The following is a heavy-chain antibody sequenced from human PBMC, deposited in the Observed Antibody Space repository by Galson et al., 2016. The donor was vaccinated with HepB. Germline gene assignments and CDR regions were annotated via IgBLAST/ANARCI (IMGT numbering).Heavy chain of an antibody. D-gene: IGHD3-22*01. CDR2: IYYSGST. Sequence: TLSLTCTVSGGSISSGGYYWSWIRQHPGKGLEWIGYIYYSGSTYYNPSLKSRVTMSVDTSQKQFSLKLSSVTAADTAVYFCARGHSTSYYPQYFFDYWGQGTLVTVSS. V-gene: IGHV4-31*03. CDR1: GGSISSGGYY. CDR3: ARGHSTSYYPQYFFDY. J-gene: IGHJ4*02.